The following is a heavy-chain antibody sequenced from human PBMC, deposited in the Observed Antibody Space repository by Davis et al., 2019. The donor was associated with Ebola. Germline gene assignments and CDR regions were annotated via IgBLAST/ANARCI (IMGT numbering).Heavy chain of an antibody. J-gene: IGHJ6*02. CDR2: INSDGSST. CDR3: ARVGDCSSTSCFYYYYYGMDV. V-gene: IGHV3-74*01. Sequence: HTGGSLRLSCAASGFTFSDYYMSWIRQAPGKGLVWVSRINSDGSSTSYADSVKGRFTISRDNAKNTLYLQMNSLRAEDTAVYYCARVGDCSSTSCFYYYYYGMDVWGQGTTVTVSS. CDR1: GFTFSDYY. D-gene: IGHD2-2*01.